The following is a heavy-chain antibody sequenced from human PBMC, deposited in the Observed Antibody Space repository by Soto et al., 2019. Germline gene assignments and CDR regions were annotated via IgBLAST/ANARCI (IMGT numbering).Heavy chain of an antibody. CDR2: IWYDGSNK. D-gene: IGHD3-3*01. J-gene: IGHJ6*02. V-gene: IGHV3-33*01. CDR3: ARDLYYDFGSGSYYYYGMDV. CDR1: GFTFSSYG. Sequence: PGGSLRLSCAASGFTFSSYGMHWVRQAPGKGLEWVAVIWYDGSNKYYADSVKGRFTISRDNSKNTLYLQMNSLRAEDTAVYYCARDLYYDFGSGSYYYYGMDVWGQGTTVTVAS.